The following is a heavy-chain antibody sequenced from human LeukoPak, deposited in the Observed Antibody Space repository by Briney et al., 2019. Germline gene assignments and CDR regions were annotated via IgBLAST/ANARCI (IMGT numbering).Heavy chain of an antibody. J-gene: IGHJ4*02. CDR3: AVETSPWRNVY. CDR2: IYSGGST. V-gene: IGHV3-53*01. CDR1: GFTVSSNY. Sequence: GGSLRLSCAASGFTVSSNYMSWIGQAPGEGLEGCSVIYSGGSTYYSDSVKGRCTISRDNSKNTLFVQTTSMSAEDTAVYFCAVETSPWRNVYWRQATLVTASS.